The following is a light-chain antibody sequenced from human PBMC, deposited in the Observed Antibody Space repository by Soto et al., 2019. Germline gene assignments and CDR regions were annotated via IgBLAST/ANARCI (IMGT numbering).Light chain of an antibody. Sequence: EIVLTPSPGTLSLSPVEIANLYFSFSQSVSNNYLAWYQQKPGQAPRLLIFTASTRATGIPDRFSGSGSGTDFTLTISRLEPEDFAVYYCQQYGSSPRTFGQGTKVDIK. CDR3: QQYGSSPRT. V-gene: IGKV3-20*01. CDR1: QSVSNNY. CDR2: TAS. J-gene: IGKJ1*01.